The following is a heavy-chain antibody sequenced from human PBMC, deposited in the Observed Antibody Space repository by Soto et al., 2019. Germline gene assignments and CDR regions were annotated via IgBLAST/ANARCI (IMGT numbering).Heavy chain of an antibody. D-gene: IGHD1-26*01. CDR2: ISSSSSYI. CDR3: ARDRIVGASYYYYYYGMDV. J-gene: IGHJ6*02. CDR1: GYTVSSYS. Sequence: AGSLRLSCAASGYTVSSYSMNWVRQAPGKGLEWVSSISSSSSYIYYADSVKGRFTISRDNAKNSLYLQMNSLRAEDTAVYYCARDRIVGASYYYYYYGMDVWGQGTTVTVSS. V-gene: IGHV3-21*01.